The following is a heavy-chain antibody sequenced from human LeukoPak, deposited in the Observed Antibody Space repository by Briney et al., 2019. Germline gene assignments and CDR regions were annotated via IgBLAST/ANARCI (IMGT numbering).Heavy chain of an antibody. CDR3: VLQGPGFHRALH. V-gene: IGHV4-4*07. J-gene: IGHJ1*01. CDR2: IYTSGST. CDR1: GVSISSYY. Sequence: SETLSLTCTVCGVSISSYYWNWIRQPAGKGLEWIGHIYTSGSTNYNPSLKSRVTMSVDTSKTQFSLKLSSVPAADPAVYYCVLQGPGFHRALHWSRGSLVTVSS. D-gene: IGHD2-15*01.